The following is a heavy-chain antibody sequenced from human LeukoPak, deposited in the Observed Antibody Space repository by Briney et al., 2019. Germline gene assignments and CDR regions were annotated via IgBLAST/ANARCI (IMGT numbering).Heavy chain of an antibody. CDR3: ARGSWFDP. V-gene: IGHV3-30-3*01. CDR1: GFTFSSYA. CDR2: ISYDGSNK. J-gene: IGHJ5*02. Sequence: GGSLTLSCAASGFTFSSYAMHWVRQAPGKGLEWVAVISYDGSNKYYADSVKGRFTISRDNSKNTLYLQMNSLRAEDTAVYYCARGSWFDPWGQGTLVTVSS.